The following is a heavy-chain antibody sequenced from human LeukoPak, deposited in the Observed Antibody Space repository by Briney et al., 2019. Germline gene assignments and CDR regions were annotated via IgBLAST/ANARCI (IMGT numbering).Heavy chain of an antibody. CDR3: GRDRPTGYYDY. D-gene: IGHD3-9*01. Sequence: SETLSLNCTVSSYSISSSYYWGWIRQPPGKGLEWIASINHSGITYYNPSLKSRVTISVDTSKNQFSLKVTSVTAADTAVYYCGRDRPTGYYDYWGQGTLVTVSS. CDR1: SYSISSSYY. J-gene: IGHJ4*02. CDR2: INHSGIT. V-gene: IGHV4-38-2*02.